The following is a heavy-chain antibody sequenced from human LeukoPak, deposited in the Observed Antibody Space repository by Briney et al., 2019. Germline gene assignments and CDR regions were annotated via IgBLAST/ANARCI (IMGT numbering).Heavy chain of an antibody. CDR3: ARQSGPYYDFWSGLGGDFDY. J-gene: IGHJ4*02. D-gene: IGHD3-3*01. V-gene: IGHV4-39*01. CDR2: IYYSGST. Sequence: SETLSLTCTVSGGSISSSSYYWGWIRQPPGKGLEWIGSIYYSGSTYYNPSLKSRVTISVDTSKNQFSLKLSSVTAADTAVYYCARQSGPYYDFWSGLGGDFDYWGQGTLVTVFS. CDR1: GGSISSSSYY.